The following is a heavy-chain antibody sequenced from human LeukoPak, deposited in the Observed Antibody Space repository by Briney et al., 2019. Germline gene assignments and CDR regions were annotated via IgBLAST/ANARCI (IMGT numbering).Heavy chain of an antibody. CDR3: ARGCSGGSCYSNYHYYGMDV. CDR2: ISYDGSNK. J-gene: IGHJ6*02. CDR1: GFTFSSYA. V-gene: IGHV3-30-3*01. D-gene: IGHD2-15*01. Sequence: GRSLRLSCAASGFTFSSYAMHWVRQAPGKGLEWVAVISYDGSNKYYADSVKGRFTISRDNSKNTLYLQMNSLRAEDTAVYYCARGCSGGSCYSNYHYYGMDVWGQGTTVTVSS.